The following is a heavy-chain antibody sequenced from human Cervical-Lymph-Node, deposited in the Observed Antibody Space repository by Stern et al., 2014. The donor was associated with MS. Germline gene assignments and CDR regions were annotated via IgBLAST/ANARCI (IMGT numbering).Heavy chain of an antibody. CDR3: AAGGLEYYYDTSGHYFQH. D-gene: IGHD3-22*01. CDR2: IWYDGSNR. CDR1: GFTFSSHA. J-gene: IGHJ1*01. V-gene: IGHV3-33*01. Sequence: VQLVESGGGVVQPGRPLRLSCEASGFTFSSHAMHWVRQAPGKGLEWVAVIWYDGSNRNYADSVKGRFTISRDNSKNTVSLQMNSLRAEDTAVYYCAAGGLEYYYDTSGHYFQHWGQGTLVTISS.